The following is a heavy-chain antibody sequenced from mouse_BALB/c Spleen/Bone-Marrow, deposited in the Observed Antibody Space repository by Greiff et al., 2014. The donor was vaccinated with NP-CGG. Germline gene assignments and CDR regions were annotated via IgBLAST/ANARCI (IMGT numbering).Heavy chain of an antibody. V-gene: IGHV14-3*02. CDR3: ASYYYGSSSFAY. CDR2: IDPANGNT. D-gene: IGHD1-1*01. J-gene: IGHJ3*01. CDR1: GFKIKDTY. Sequence: VHVKQSGAELVKPGASVKLSCTASGFKIKDTYMHWGKQRPEKGLEWVGRIDPANGNTKYDPKFQGKATITADTSSNTAYLQLSSLTSEDTAVYYCASYYYGSSSFAYWGQGTLVTVSA.